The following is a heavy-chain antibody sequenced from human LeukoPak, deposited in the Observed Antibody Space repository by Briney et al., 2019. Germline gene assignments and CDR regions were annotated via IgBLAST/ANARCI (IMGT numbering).Heavy chain of an antibody. Sequence: GASVNVSCKASGGTFSSYAISWVRQAPGQGLEWMGGIIPIFGTANYAQKFQGRVTITADESTSTAYMELSSLRSEDTAVYYCASHSNPHYYYYYYMDVWGKGTTVTVSS. V-gene: IGHV1-69*13. D-gene: IGHD4-11*01. CDR3: ASHSNPHYYYYYYMDV. CDR1: GGTFSSYA. CDR2: IIPIFGTA. J-gene: IGHJ6*03.